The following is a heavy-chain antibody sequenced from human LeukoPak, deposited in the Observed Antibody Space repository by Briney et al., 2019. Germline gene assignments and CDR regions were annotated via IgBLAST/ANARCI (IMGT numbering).Heavy chain of an antibody. CDR2: IYYSGST. CDR1: GGSISTYY. Sequence: SETLSLTCTVSGGSISTYYWSWIRQPPGKGLEWIGYIYYSGSTNYNPSLKSRVSISVDTSKNQFSLKLSSVTAADTAVYYCARTGSTVTMLYPFDHWGQGTLVTVSS. J-gene: IGHJ4*02. V-gene: IGHV4-59*01. CDR3: ARTGSTVTMLYPFDH. D-gene: IGHD4-17*01.